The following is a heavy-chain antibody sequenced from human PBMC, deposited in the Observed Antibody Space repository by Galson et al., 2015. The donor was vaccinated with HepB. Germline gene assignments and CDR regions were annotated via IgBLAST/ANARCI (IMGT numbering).Heavy chain of an antibody. CDR3: ARERTYSSCPPCDYYYYGMDV. CDR1: GGTFSSYA. V-gene: IGHV1-69*04. J-gene: IGHJ6*02. Sequence: SVKVSCKASGGTFSSYAISWVRQAPGQGLEWMGRIIPILGIANYAQKFQGRVTITADKSTSTAYMELSSLRSEDTAVYYCARERTYSSCPPCDYYYYGMDVWGQGTTVTVSS. D-gene: IGHD6-13*01. CDR2: IIPILGIA.